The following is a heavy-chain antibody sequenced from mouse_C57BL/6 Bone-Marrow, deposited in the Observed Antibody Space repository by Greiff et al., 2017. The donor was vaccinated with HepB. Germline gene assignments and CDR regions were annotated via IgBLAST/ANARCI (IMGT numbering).Heavy chain of an antibody. V-gene: IGHV1-81*01. CDR2: IYPRSGNT. CDR1: GYTFTSYG. Sequence: QVQLQQSGAELARPGASVKLSCKASGYTFTSYGISWVKQRTGQGLEWIGEIYPRSGNTYYNEKFKGKATLTADKSSSTAYMELRSLTSEDSAVYFCARKPFYYYGSKDWYFDVWGTGTTVTVSS. J-gene: IGHJ1*03. CDR3: ARKPFYYYGSKDWYFDV. D-gene: IGHD1-1*01.